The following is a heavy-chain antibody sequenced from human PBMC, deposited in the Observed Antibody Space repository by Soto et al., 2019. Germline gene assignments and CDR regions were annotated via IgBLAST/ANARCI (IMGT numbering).Heavy chain of an antibody. CDR2: ISGSGGST. V-gene: IGHV3-23*01. D-gene: IGHD6-19*01. Sequence: EVQLLESGGGLVQPGGSLRLSCAASGFTFSSYAMSWVRQAPGKGLEWVSAISGSGGSTYYADSVKGRFTISRDNSKNTLYLQMNSLRAEDTAVYHCAKYSGWRLDEYYFDYWGQGTLVTVSS. J-gene: IGHJ4*02. CDR3: AKYSGWRLDEYYFDY. CDR1: GFTFSSYA.